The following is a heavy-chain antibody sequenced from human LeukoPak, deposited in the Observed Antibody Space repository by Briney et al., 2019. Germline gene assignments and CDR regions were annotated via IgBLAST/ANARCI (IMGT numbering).Heavy chain of an antibody. J-gene: IGHJ4*02. CDR1: GYSISSGYY. CDR3: ARKGLGGELGGFDS. D-gene: IGHD1-7*01. V-gene: IGHV3-20*01. CDR2: TNRRGDIT. Sequence: ETLSLTCTVSGYSISSGYYWGWIRQPPGKGLEWVSGTNRRGDITGYADSVKGRFTISRDNAKNSLYLQMNSLRVEDTALYHCARKGLGGELGGFDSWGQGTLVTVSS.